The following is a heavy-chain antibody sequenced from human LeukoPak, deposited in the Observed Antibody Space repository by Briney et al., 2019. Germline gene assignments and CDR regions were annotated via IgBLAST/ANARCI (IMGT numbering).Heavy chain of an antibody. CDR1: GFTFSSYD. CDR2: IGTAGDT. V-gene: IGHV3-13*01. CDR3: AKGFWAVSRTPAEFDA. D-gene: IGHD5/OR15-5a*01. Sequence: GALRLSCAAPGFTFSSYDMHWAGQATGKGLEWVSAIGTAGDTYYPGSVKGRFTISRENAKNSLYLQMNSLRADDTATYYCAKGFWAVSRTPAEFDAWGQGTLVTVSS. J-gene: IGHJ4*02.